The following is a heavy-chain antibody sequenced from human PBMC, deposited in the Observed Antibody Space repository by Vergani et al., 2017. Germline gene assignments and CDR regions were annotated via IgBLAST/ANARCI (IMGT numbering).Heavy chain of an antibody. D-gene: IGHD2-2*01. CDR1: GFTFDDYA. CDR3: AKDSRYCSSTSCFEDAFDI. Sequence: EVQLVESGGGLVQPGRSLRLSCAASGFTFDDYAMHWVRQAPGKGLEWVSGISWNSGSIGYADSVKGRFTISRDNAKNSLYLQMNSLRAEDTALYYCAKDSRYCSSTSCFEDAFDIWGQGTMVTVS. V-gene: IGHV3-9*01. CDR2: ISWNSGSI. J-gene: IGHJ3*02.